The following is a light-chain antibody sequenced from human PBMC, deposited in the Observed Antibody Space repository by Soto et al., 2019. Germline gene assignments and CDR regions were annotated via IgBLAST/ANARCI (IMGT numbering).Light chain of an antibody. CDR3: QQSHSSPLT. V-gene: IGKV1-39*01. CDR1: QSISSY. Sequence: DIQMSQSPTSLSASVGDRVTINFRASQSISSYLNWYQHQQGKAPKVLIFATSTLQGGVPSRFSGSGSGADFTLTISDLQPEDFATYYCQQSHSSPLTFGQGTRLEIK. J-gene: IGKJ5*01. CDR2: ATS.